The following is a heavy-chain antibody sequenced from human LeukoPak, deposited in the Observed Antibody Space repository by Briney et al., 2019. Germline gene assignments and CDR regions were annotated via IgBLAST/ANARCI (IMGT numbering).Heavy chain of an antibody. CDR2: INHSGST. CDR3: ARGVDTAMVTGDYYYYGMDV. Sequence: KPSETLSLTCAVYGGSFSGYYWSWIRQPPGKGLEWIGEINHSGSTNYNPSLKSRVTISVDTSKNQFSLKLSSVTAADTAVYYCARGVDTAMVTGDYYYYGMDVWGQGPRSPSP. D-gene: IGHD5-18*01. CDR1: GGSFSGYY. V-gene: IGHV4-34*01. J-gene: IGHJ6*02.